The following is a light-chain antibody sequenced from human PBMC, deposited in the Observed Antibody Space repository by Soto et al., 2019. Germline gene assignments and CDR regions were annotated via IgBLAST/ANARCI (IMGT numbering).Light chain of an antibody. Sequence: DIQMTQSPSSLSASVGDRVTITCRASQGISSDLACYPQKPGSAPKRLIFTASSVQSGVTSRFSGSGSGTEFTLTNRRLQPEDFATYFCLQHSSYPLTFGVGNKLAIK. V-gene: IGKV1-17*01. J-gene: IGKJ4*01. CDR1: QGISSD. CDR3: LQHSSYPLT. CDR2: TAS.